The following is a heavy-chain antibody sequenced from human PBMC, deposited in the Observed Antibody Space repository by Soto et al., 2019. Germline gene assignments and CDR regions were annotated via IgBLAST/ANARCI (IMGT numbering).Heavy chain of an antibody. CDR1: GTSISSSHW. J-gene: IGHJ4*02. Sequence: SETLSLTCAVSGTSISSSHWWTWVRQSPGKGLEWIGQIYHSGMTNYNPSLKSRVTISVDKSNNQFSLKMSSVTAADTAVYYCASTAHSSGWYSGGFDYWGQGTLVTVSS. V-gene: IGHV4-4*02. D-gene: IGHD6-19*01. CDR2: IYHSGMT. CDR3: ASTAHSSGWYSGGFDY.